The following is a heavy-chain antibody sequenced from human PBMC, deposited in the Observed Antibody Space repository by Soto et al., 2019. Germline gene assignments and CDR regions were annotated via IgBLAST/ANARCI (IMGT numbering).Heavy chain of an antibody. D-gene: IGHD6-19*01. Sequence: EVQLVESGGGLVQPGRSLRLSCAASGFTFDDYAMHWVRQAPGKGLEWVSGISWNSGSIGYADSVKGRFTISRDNAKNSLYLQMNSLRAEDTALYYCAKLKGSSGWNTMYWYFDLWGRGTLVTVSS. CDR1: GFTFDDYA. CDR3: AKLKGSSGWNTMYWYFDL. CDR2: ISWNSGSI. J-gene: IGHJ2*01. V-gene: IGHV3-9*01.